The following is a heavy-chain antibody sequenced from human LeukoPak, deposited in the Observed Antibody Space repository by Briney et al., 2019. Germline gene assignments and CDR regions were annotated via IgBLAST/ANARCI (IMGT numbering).Heavy chain of an antibody. Sequence: GGSLRLSCAASGFTFSSYWMSWVRQAPGKGLEGVANIKQDGSEIYYVDSVKGRFTISRDNAKNSLYLQMNSLRAEDTAVYYCVRGWGSGYDSGYWGQGTLVTVSS. V-gene: IGHV3-7*01. CDR2: IKQDGSEI. CDR1: GFTFSSYW. J-gene: IGHJ4*02. CDR3: VRGWGSGYDSGY. D-gene: IGHD5-12*01.